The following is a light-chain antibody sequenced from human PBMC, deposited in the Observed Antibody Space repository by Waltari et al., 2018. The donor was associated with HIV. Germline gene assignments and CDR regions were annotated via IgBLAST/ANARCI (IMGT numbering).Light chain of an antibody. CDR1: NNDIGISTL. J-gene: IGLJ2*01. CDR3: SSKSTIYFGVL. Sequence: QSALSQPASVSGRPGPSITISCTGSNNDIGISTLFSWYQHHPGKAPKLIIFDVDKRPSGISERFSGSKSGYTASLTISGLRTEDEADYFCSSKSTIYFGVLFGGGTTLTVL. V-gene: IGLV2-23*02. CDR2: DVD.